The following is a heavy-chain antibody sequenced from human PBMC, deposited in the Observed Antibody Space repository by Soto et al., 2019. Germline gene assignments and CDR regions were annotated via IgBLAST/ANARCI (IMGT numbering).Heavy chain of an antibody. CDR3: ARDGMVYAIGAGYYYGMDV. Sequence: PGGSLRLCCAASGLTFSSYSMNWVRQAPGKGLEWVSYISSSSSTIYYADSVKGRFTISRDNAKNSLYLQMNSLRDEDTAVYYCARDGMVYAIGAGYYYGMDVWGQGTTVTVSS. D-gene: IGHD2-8*01. J-gene: IGHJ6*02. CDR2: ISSSSSTI. V-gene: IGHV3-48*02. CDR1: GLTFSSYS.